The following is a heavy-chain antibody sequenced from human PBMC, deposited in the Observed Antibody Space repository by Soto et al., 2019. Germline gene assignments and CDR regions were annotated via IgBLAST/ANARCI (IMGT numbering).Heavy chain of an antibody. J-gene: IGHJ4*02. D-gene: IGHD5-18*01. V-gene: IGHV1-18*01. CDR2: ISAHNGNT. CDR1: GYTFTNYG. CDR3: ARDPADNPRTATLDH. Sequence: QVHLVQSGAEVKKPGASVKVSCEASGYTFTNYGVHWVRQAPGQGLEWMGWISAHNGNTNYAQVFQGRVTLTTDTSTNTAYMELRSLRSDDTALYYCARDPADNPRTATLDHWGPGTLVTVSS.